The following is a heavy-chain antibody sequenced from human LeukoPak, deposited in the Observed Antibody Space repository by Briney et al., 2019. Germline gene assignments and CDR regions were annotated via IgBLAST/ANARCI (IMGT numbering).Heavy chain of an antibody. D-gene: IGHD2-21*01. V-gene: IGHV4-38-2*02. Sequence: PSETLSLTCTVSGYSISSGYYWGWIRQPPGKGLEWIGSIYHSGSTYYNPSLKSRVTISVDTSKNQFSLKLSSVTAADTAVYYCARAVAQFDYWGQGTLVTVSS. CDR2: IYHSGST. J-gene: IGHJ4*02. CDR1: GYSISSGYY. CDR3: ARAVAQFDY.